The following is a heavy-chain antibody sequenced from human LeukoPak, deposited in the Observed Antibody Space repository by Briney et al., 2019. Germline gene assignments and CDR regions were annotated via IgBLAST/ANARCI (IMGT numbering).Heavy chain of an antibody. J-gene: IGHJ5*02. Sequence: SQTLSLTCAISGDSVSGNNVAWNWIRQSPSRGLEWLGRTYYRSKWYNDYATFVKSRITINTDTSKNQFSLQLNSVTPEDTAVYYCARAFEVPKFDPWGQGTLVTVSS. D-gene: IGHD2/OR15-2a*01. V-gene: IGHV6-1*01. CDR1: GDSVSGNNVA. CDR3: ARAFEVPKFDP. CDR2: TYYRSKWYN.